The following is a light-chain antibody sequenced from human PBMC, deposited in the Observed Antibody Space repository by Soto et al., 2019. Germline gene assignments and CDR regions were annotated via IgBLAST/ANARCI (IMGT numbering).Light chain of an antibody. Sequence: DIQMTQSPSTLSASVGDRVTITCPAGQSISSWLAWYQQKPGKAPKLLIYDASSLESGVPSRFSGSGSGTEFTLTISSLQPDDFATYYCQQYNSYPWTFGQGTKVEIK. J-gene: IGKJ1*01. CDR2: DAS. V-gene: IGKV1-5*01. CDR1: QSISSW. CDR3: QQYNSYPWT.